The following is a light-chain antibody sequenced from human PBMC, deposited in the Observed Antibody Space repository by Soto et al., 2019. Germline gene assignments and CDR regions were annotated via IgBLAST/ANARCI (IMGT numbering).Light chain of an antibody. Sequence: QSVLTQPASVSGSPGQSITISCTGTSNDVGTYNLVSWYQQHPGKAPKLMIYHVTYRPSGVSNRYSGSKSGNSASLTISGLQADDEADYYCCSLTTSHTYVFGSGTKVTVL. CDR3: CSLTTSHTYV. CDR1: SNDVGTYNL. V-gene: IGLV2-14*02. CDR2: HVT. J-gene: IGLJ1*01.